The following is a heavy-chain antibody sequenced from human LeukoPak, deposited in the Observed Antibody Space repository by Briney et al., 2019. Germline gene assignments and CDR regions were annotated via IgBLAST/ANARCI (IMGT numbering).Heavy chain of an antibody. V-gene: IGHV3-48*03. Sequence: PGGSLRLSCAASGFTFSSYEMNWVRQAPGKGLEWVSYISSSGSTIYYADSVKGRFTISRDNAKNSLYLQMNSLRAEDTAVYYCARESHYYDSSLDYWGQGTLVTVSS. CDR3: ARESHYYDSSLDY. CDR1: GFTFSSYE. D-gene: IGHD3-22*01. J-gene: IGHJ4*02. CDR2: ISSSGSTI.